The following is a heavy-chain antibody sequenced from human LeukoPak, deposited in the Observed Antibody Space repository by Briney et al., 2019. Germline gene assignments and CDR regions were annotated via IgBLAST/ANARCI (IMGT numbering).Heavy chain of an antibody. CDR3: ARLGLGDEACWFDP. CDR2: IYSTGRT. Sequence: SETLSLTCTVSGDSISSSSYYWTWIRQPPGKGLEWIGHIYSTGRTNYNPSLKSRVTISVDTSKNQFSLKLSSVTAADTAVYYCARLGLGDEACWFDPWGQGTLVTVSS. V-gene: IGHV4-61*01. J-gene: IGHJ5*02. CDR1: GDSISSSSYY. D-gene: IGHD3-10*01.